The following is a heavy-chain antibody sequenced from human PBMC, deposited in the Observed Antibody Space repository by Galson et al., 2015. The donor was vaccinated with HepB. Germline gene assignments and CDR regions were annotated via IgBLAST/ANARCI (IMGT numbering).Heavy chain of an antibody. Sequence: CAISGDSVSSNSAAWNWIRHSPSRGLEWLGRTYYRSKWYNDYAVSVKSRIIINPDTSKNQFSLQVRFVTPDDTAVYYCARGLGRYAMDVWGQGTTVTVS. D-gene: IGHD3-16*01. CDR1: GDSVSSNSAA. J-gene: IGHJ6*02. CDR3: ARGLGRYAMDV. CDR2: TYYRSKWYN. V-gene: IGHV6-1*01.